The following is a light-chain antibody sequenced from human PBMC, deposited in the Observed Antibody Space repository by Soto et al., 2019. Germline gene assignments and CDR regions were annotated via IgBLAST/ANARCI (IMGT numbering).Light chain of an antibody. J-gene: IGKJ2*01. CDR1: QTISSN. CDR2: GAS. V-gene: IGKV3-15*01. Sequence: EIVMTQSPATLSVSPGDRVTLSCRASQTISSNLAWYQQKPGQAPRLLIHGASSRASGVPDRFRGSGSGTDFTLTISILQSEDFAVYYCQQYHNWPPQYTFSQGTKLQIK. CDR3: QQYHNWPPQYT.